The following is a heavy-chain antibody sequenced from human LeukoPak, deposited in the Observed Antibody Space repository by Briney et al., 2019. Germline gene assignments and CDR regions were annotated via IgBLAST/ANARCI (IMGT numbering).Heavy chain of an antibody. CDR3: ARDVDDGDTRPYWYFDL. CDR2: IIRSSTYI. Sequence: GGSLRLSCAASGFNFSAYNMNWVRQAPVKGLEWVSSIIRSSTYIYYADSLKGRFTISRDNVKNSLYLQMNNLRAEDTAVYYCARDVDDGDTRPYWYFDLWGRGTLVTVSS. V-gene: IGHV3-21*06. CDR1: GFNFSAYN. J-gene: IGHJ2*01. D-gene: IGHD4-17*01.